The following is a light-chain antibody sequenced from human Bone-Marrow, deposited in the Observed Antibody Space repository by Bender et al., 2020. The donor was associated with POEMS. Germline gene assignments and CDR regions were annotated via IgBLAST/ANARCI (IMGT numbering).Light chain of an antibody. Sequence: QSALTQPASVSGSPGQSISISCSGSSTDVGGYGFVSWYQHHPGRAPKLIIYAVTNRPSGVSNRFSGSKYGNTASLTVSSLQAEDGADYYCSSFAGATYVFGTGTDVTVL. J-gene: IGLJ1*01. CDR1: STDVGGYGF. CDR2: AVT. V-gene: IGLV2-14*03. CDR3: SSFAGATYV.